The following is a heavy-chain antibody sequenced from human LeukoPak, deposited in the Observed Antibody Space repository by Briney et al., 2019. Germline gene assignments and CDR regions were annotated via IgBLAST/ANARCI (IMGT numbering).Heavy chain of an antibody. CDR1: GFTFSSYG. Sequence: GRSLRLSCAASGFTFSSYGVHWVRQAPGKGLEWVAVIWYDGSNKYYADSVKGRFTISRDNSKNTLYLQMNSLRAEDTAVYYCARERRYSSSWWELYMDVWGKGTTVTVSS. CDR2: IWYDGSNK. V-gene: IGHV3-33*01. CDR3: ARERRYSSSWWELYMDV. D-gene: IGHD6-13*01. J-gene: IGHJ6*03.